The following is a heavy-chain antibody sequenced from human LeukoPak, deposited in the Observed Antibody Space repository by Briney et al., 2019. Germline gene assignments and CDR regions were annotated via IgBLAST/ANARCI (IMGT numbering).Heavy chain of an antibody. CDR1: GGSISSYY. Sequence: SETLSLTCTVSGGSISSYYWSWIRQPPGKGLEWIGYIYYSGSTNYNPSLKSRVTISVDTSKNQFSLKLSSVTAADTAVYYCARGYSYGSYYFDYWGQGTLVTVSS. V-gene: IGHV4-59*01. D-gene: IGHD5-18*01. CDR3: ARGYSYGSYYFDY. CDR2: IYYSGST. J-gene: IGHJ4*02.